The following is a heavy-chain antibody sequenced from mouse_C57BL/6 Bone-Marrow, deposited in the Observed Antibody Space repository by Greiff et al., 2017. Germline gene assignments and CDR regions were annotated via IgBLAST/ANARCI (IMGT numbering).Heavy chain of an antibody. D-gene: IGHD2-5*01. CDR1: GFNIKDDY. CDR3: TTGSNYDLDY. CDR2: IDPENGDT. J-gene: IGHJ2*01. V-gene: IGHV14-4*01. Sequence: VQLQQSGAELVRPGASVKLSCTASGFNIKDDYMPWVKQRPEQGLEWLGWIDPENGDTDSASKFQGKDTITADTSSNTAYLQLSSLTSEDTAVYYFTTGSNYDLDYWGQGTTLTVSS.